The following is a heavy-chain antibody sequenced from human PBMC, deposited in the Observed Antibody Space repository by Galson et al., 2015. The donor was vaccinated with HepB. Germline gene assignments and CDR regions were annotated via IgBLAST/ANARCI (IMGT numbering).Heavy chain of an antibody. V-gene: IGHV5-51*01. J-gene: IGHJ6*03. CDR3: ARHVVQYCSGGNCHSDYYLYMDV. D-gene: IGHD2-15*01. CDR1: GYSFASYW. Sequence: QSGAEVKKPGESLTISCQGSGYSFASYWIGWVRQMPGKGLEWMGIIWPPDGDVTYSPSFQGQVTISADKSINTAYLQWSSLKASDTAMYYCARHVVQYCSGGNCHSDYYLYMDVWGRGTTVTVSS. CDR2: IWPPDGDV.